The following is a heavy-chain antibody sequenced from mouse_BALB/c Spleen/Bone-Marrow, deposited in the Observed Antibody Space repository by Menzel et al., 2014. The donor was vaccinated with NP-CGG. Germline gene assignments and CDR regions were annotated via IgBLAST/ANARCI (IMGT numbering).Heavy chain of an antibody. CDR1: GFTFSSYA. CDR3: ARGGFRGLEY. Sequence: EVKLVESGGGLVKPGGSLKLSCAASGFTFSSYAMSWVRQTPEKRLEWVASISSGGSTYYPDSVKGRFTISRDNARNILYLQMSSLRSEDTAMYYCARGGFRGLEYWGQGTTLTVSS. V-gene: IGHV5-6-5*01. J-gene: IGHJ2*01. CDR2: ISSGGST.